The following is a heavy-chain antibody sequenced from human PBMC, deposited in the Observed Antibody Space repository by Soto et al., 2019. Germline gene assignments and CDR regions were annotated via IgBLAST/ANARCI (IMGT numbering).Heavy chain of an antibody. Sequence: SETLSLTCTVSGGSVSSGSYYWSWIRQPPGKGLEWIGYIYYSGSTNYNPSLKSRVTISVDTSKNQLSLKLSSVTAADTAVYYCARGIDYWGQGTLVTVPQ. CDR1: GGSVSSGSYY. V-gene: IGHV4-61*01. CDR3: ARGIDY. J-gene: IGHJ4*02. CDR2: IYYSGST.